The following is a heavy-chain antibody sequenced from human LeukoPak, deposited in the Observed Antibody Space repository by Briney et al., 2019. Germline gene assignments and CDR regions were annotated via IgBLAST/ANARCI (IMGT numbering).Heavy chain of an antibody. D-gene: IGHD2-21*02. CDR2: IYPGDSDT. CDR1: GYSFTSYW. Sequence: HGESLKISCKGSGYSFTSYWIGWVRQMPGKGLEWMGIIYPGDSDTRYSPSFQGQVTISADKSISTAYLQWSSLKASDTAMYYCARRYDYCGGDCFSFDYWGQGTLVTVSS. J-gene: IGHJ4*02. CDR3: ARRYDYCGGDCFSFDY. V-gene: IGHV5-51*01.